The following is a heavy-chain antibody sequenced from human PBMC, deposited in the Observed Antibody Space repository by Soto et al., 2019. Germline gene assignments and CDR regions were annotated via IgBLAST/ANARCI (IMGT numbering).Heavy chain of an antibody. J-gene: IGHJ6*02. D-gene: IGHD3-10*01. CDR2: INPNSGGT. V-gene: IGHV1-2*04. CDR1: GYTFTGYY. CDR3: ARDKLITMVRGVDYYYYGMDV. Sequence: ASVKVSCKASGYTFTGYYMHWVRQAPGQGLEWMGWINPNSGGTNYAQKFQGWVTMTRDTSISTAYMELSRLRSDDTAVYYCARDKLITMVRGVDYYYYGMDVWGQGSTVTVSS.